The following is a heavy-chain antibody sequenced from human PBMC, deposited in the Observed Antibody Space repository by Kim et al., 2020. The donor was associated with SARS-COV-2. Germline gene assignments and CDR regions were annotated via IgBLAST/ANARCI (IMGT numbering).Heavy chain of an antibody. CDR1: GYTFTSYG. CDR3: ARDFELRFLEPPGGMDV. J-gene: IGHJ6*02. V-gene: IGHV1-18*01. Sequence: ASVKVSCKASGYTFTSYGISWVRQAPGQGLEWMGWISAYNGNTNYAQKLQGRVTMTTDTSTSTAYMELRSLRSDDTAVYYCARDFELRFLEPPGGMDVWGQGTTVTVSS. D-gene: IGHD3-3*01. CDR2: ISAYNGNT.